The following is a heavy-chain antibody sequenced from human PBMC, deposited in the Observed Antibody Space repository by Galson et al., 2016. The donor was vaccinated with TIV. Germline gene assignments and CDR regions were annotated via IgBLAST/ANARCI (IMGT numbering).Heavy chain of an antibody. V-gene: IGHV3-30*01. Sequence: SLRLSCAASGFTFGSYGLHWVRQAPNKGPEWVAFISYDGSEKSYADSVKGRFTISRDKSKNTLYLQMNSLRDEDTAVYHCARVFQSYGMDVWGQGITVTVSS. CDR3: ARVFQSYGMDV. CDR2: ISYDGSEK. J-gene: IGHJ6*02. CDR1: GFTFGSYG.